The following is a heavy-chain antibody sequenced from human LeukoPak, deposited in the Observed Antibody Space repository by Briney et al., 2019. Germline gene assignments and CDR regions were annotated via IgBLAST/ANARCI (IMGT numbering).Heavy chain of an antibody. J-gene: IGHJ4*02. Sequence: GGSLRLSCAASGFTFSDYYMNWVRQAPGKGLEWVAVIWYDGSNKYYADSVKGRFTISRDNSKNTLYLQMNSLRAEDTAVYYCARVEGTGSGWPFDYWGQGTLVTVSS. V-gene: IGHV3-33*08. CDR1: GFTFSDYY. CDR2: IWYDGSNK. CDR3: ARVEGTGSGWPFDY. D-gene: IGHD6-19*01.